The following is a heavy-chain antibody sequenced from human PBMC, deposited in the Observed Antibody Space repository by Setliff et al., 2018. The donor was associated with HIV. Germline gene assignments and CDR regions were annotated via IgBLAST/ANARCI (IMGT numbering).Heavy chain of an antibody. CDR2: VSPYNGNT. CDR1: DYIFLSYG. J-gene: IGHJ6*03. CDR3: ERAQLRFWGRNYYYMDV. Sequence: GASVKVSCKTSDYIFLSYGISWVRQAPGQGLEWMGWVSPYNGNTNYAQKLQGRVTMTTDTSTSTAYQELRSLRSDDAAAYYCERAQLRFWGRNYYYMDVWGKGTTVTVSS. V-gene: IGHV1-18*01. D-gene: IGHD3-3*01.